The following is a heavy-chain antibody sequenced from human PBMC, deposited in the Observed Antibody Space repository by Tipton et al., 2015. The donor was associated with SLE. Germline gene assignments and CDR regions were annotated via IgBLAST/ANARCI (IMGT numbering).Heavy chain of an antibody. Sequence: TLSLTCTVSGDSINSGGYYWTWVRQHPGKGPEWIGYFYSSGNTYYNPSLKSRVSISVGTSQNQFSLRLTSVTAADTAVYYCARSFVVVPVFDDWGQGILVTVSS. D-gene: IGHD2-2*01. J-gene: IGHJ4*02. CDR3: ARSFVVVPVFDD. CDR1: GDSINSGGYY. CDR2: FYSSGNT. V-gene: IGHV4-31*03.